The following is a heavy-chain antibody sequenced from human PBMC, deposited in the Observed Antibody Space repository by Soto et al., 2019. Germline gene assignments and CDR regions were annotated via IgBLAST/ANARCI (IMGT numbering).Heavy chain of an antibody. V-gene: IGHV3-23*01. CDR2: ISYSGNRK. J-gene: IGHJ4*02. D-gene: IGHD3-3*01. CDR1: GFTFSTFA. Sequence: EVKLLESGGGLAQPGESLRLYFAATGFTFSTFAMNWVRQATGKGLEWVSAISYSGNRKLYAYSVKGRFTISRENSKNTLYLQINSSRGEDTAVYYCAKCNLNQDNWRGYPPDYWGQGTLVTVFS. CDR3: AKCNLNQDNWRGYPPDY.